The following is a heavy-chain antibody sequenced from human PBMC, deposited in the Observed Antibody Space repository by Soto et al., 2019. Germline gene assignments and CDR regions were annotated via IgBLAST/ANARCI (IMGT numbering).Heavy chain of an antibody. CDR1: GGSISSGDYY. D-gene: IGHD3-16*02. V-gene: IGHV4-30-4*01. J-gene: IGHJ4*02. CDR3: ASTMITMGGVIVIEY. Sequence: PSETLSLTCTVSGGSISSGDYYWSWIRQPPGKGLEWIGYIYYSGSTYYNPSLKSRVTISVDTSKNQFSLKLSSVTATDTAVYYCASTMITMGGVIVIEYWGQGTLVTVSS. CDR2: IYYSGST.